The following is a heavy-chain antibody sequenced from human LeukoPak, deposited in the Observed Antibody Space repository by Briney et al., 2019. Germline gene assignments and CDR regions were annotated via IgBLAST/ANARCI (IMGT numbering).Heavy chain of an antibody. CDR2: IYYSGST. D-gene: IGHD1-1*01. CDR3: ARETTALDY. CDR1: GGSISSGDYY. J-gene: IGHJ4*02. V-gene: IGHV4-30-4*01. Sequence: PSQTLSLTCTVSGGSISSGDYYWSWIRQPPGKGLEWIGYIYYSGSTYYNPSLKSRVTISVDTSKNQFSLRLNSVTAADTAAYYCARETTALDYWGPGTLVTVSS.